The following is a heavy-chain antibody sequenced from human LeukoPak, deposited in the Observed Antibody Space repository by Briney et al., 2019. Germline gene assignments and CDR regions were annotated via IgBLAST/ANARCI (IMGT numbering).Heavy chain of an antibody. CDR2: ITWNSGSI. CDR1: GFTFDDYA. J-gene: IGHJ3*02. CDR3: ESSSWPRGAFDI. V-gene: IGHV3-9*03. D-gene: IGHD6-13*01. Sequence: SGGPLRLSCAASGFTFDDYAMHWVRQPPGTGLEWVSGITWNSGSIGYADSVKGRFTISRDNAKNSLYLQMNSLRSEDMALYYCESSSWPRGAFDIWGQGTMVTVSS.